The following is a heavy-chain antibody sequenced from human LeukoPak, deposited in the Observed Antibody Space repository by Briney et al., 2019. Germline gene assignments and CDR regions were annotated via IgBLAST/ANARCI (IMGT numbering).Heavy chain of an antibody. D-gene: IGHD2-2*01. CDR1: GYTFTSYG. J-gene: IGHJ4*02. CDR3: ARQGDCSSTSCYLRPGFYDYYFDY. V-gene: IGHV1-18*01. CDR2: ISAYNGNT. Sequence: ASVKVSCKASGYTFTSYGISWVRQAPGQGLEWMGWISAYNGNTNYAQKLQGRVTMTTDTSTSTAYMELSNLKSEDTAVYYCARQGDCSSTSCYLRPGFYDYYFDYWGQGTLVTVSS.